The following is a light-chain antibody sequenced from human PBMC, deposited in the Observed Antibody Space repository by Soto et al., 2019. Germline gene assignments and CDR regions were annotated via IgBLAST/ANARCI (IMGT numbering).Light chain of an antibody. CDR3: QQYGSSPRT. CDR1: ESVNIY. Sequence: EIVLTQSPATLSLSPGERATLSCRASESVNIYVAWYQQKPGRAPRLLIYDASNRATGIPVRFSGRGSGTDFTLSISRLEPEDFAVYYCQQYGSSPRTFGLGTKVDIK. V-gene: IGKV3-20*01. CDR2: DAS. J-gene: IGKJ1*01.